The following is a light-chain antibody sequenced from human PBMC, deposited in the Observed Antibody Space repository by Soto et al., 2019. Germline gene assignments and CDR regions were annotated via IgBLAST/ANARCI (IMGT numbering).Light chain of an antibody. CDR3: QQYDNLPSTT. CDR2: DAS. CDR1: HDISNY. Sequence: QMTQSPSSLSASVGDRVTITCQASHDISNYLNWYQQRPGKAPKLLIYDASNLETGVPSRFSGSGSGTHFTFTICRLQPEDSETYFCQQYDNLPSTTFGPGTTVDVQ. V-gene: IGKV1-33*01. J-gene: IGKJ3*01.